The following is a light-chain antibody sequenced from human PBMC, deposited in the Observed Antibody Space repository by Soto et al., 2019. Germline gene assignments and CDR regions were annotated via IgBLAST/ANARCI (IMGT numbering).Light chain of an antibody. J-gene: IGKJ1*01. V-gene: IGKV3-20*01. CDR3: QQYGSSPRT. CDR2: GAS. Sequence: EIVLTQSPGTLSLSPGERATLSCRARQSVSSSSLGWYQQKPGQAPRLLIYGASSRATGIPDRFSGSGSGTDFTLTISRLEPEDFAVYSCQQYGSSPRTFGQGTKVEIK. CDR1: QSVSSSS.